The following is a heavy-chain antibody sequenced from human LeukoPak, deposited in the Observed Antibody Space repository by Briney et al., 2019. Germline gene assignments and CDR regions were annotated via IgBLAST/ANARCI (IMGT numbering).Heavy chain of an antibody. J-gene: IGHJ3*02. CDR2: IIPIFGTA. Sequence: SVKVSCEASGGTFSSYAISWVRQAPGQGLEWMGGIIPIFGTANYAQKFQGRVTITADESTSTAYMELSSLRSEDAAVYYCARVVGAKGNAFDIWGQGTMVTVSS. D-gene: IGHD1-26*01. CDR1: GGTFSSYA. CDR3: ARVVGAKGNAFDI. V-gene: IGHV1-69*13.